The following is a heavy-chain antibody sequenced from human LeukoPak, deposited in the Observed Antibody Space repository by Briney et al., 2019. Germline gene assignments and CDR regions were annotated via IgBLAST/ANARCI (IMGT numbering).Heavy chain of an antibody. Sequence: ASVKVSCKASGYSFTAYYMHWVRQAPGEGLEWMGWINPNSGGTNYAQKFQGRVTMTRDTSITTAYMEMSRLRSDDTALYYCARSPHILTGENFDYWGQGTLVTVSS. J-gene: IGHJ4*02. CDR1: GYSFTAYY. CDR2: INPNSGGT. V-gene: IGHV1-2*02. CDR3: ARSPHILTGENFDY. D-gene: IGHD3-9*01.